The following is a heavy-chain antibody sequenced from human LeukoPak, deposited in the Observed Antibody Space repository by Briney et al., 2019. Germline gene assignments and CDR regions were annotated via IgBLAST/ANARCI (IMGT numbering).Heavy chain of an antibody. CDR1: GGSFSGYY. D-gene: IGHD6-6*01. CDR2: INHSGST. Sequence: SETLSLTCAVYGGSFSGYYWSWIRQPPGKGLEWIGEINHSGSTNYNPSLKSRVTISVDTSKNQFSLKLSSVTAADTAVYYCARGYSSSEWGQGTLVTVSS. V-gene: IGHV4-34*01. J-gene: IGHJ1*01. CDR3: ARGYSSSE.